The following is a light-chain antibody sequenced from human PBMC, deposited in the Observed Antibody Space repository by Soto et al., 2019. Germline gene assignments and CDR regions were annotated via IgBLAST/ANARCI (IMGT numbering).Light chain of an antibody. J-gene: IGLJ2*01. V-gene: IGLV1-51*01. CDR3: ATWDGSLPGEV. CDR2: DNN. CDR1: SSNIGNNY. Sequence: QSVLTQSPSVSAAPGQKVTISCSGSSSNIGNNYVSWYQQLPGTAPKLLIYDNNKRPSGIPDRFSGSKSGTSGTLDITGLHTGDEADYYCATWDGSLPGEVFGGGTKVTVL.